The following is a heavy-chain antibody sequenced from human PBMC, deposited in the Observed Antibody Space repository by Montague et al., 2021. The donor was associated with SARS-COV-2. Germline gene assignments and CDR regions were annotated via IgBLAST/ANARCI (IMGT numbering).Heavy chain of an antibody. CDR1: GFSLRSDDEG. J-gene: IGHJ4*02. CDR2: IYWNGDK. D-gene: IGHD3-10*01. V-gene: IGHV2-5*01. Sequence: PALVKPTQTLTLTCTFSGFSLRSDDEGVAWIRQSPGQALEWLAVIYWNGDKRYSPSLQSRLTITKDTSENQVVLTMTNMDPVDTATYYCAHGGMSRGLLFDYWGQGTLVTVSS. CDR3: AHGGMSRGLLFDY.